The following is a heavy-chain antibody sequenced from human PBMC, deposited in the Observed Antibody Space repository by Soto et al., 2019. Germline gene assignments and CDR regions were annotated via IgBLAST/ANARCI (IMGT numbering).Heavy chain of an antibody. V-gene: IGHV3-21*01. CDR1: GFTFSSYV. J-gene: IGHJ6*02. CDR2: ISSSSSYI. CDR3: ASQGVLYYYRMAV. Sequence: GGSLRLSCAASGFTFSSYVMKWVRQAPGKGLEWVSAISSSSSYIYYADSVKGRSTISRDNAKNSLYLQMNSLRPPDTAVYYCASQGVLYYYRMAVYRQGHTVPXSS.